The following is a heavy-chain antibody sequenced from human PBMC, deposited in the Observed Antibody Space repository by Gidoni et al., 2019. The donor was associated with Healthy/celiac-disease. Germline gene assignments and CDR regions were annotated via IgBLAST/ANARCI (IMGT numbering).Heavy chain of an antibody. CDR1: AFTFSSYA. Sequence: EVQLLESGGGLVQPGGSLRLSCAPSAFTFSSYAMSWVRQPPGKGLEWVSAISGSGGSTYYADSVKGRFTISRDNSKNTLYLQMNSLRAEDTAVYYCAKDQAGATFDYWGQGTLVTVSS. J-gene: IGHJ4*02. CDR3: AKDQAGATFDY. D-gene: IGHD1-26*01. CDR2: ISGSGGST. V-gene: IGHV3-23*01.